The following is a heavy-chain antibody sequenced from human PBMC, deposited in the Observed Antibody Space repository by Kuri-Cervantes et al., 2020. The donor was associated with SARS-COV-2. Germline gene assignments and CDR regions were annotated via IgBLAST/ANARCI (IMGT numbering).Heavy chain of an antibody. CDR3: ARYHSGYCTNGVCSYFDY. CDR1: GFTVSSNY. V-gene: IGHV3-66*01. D-gene: IGHD2-8*01. CDR2: IYSGGST. Sequence: GGSLRVSCAASGFTVSSNYMSWVRQAPGKGLEWVSVIYSGGSTYYADSVKGRCTISRDNSKNTLYLQMNSLRAEDTAVYYCARYHSGYCTNGVCSYFDYWGQGTLVTVSS. J-gene: IGHJ4*02.